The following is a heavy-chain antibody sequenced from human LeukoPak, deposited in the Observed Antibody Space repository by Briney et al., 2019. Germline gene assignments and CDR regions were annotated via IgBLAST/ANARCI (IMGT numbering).Heavy chain of an antibody. CDR3: ARVTVGVCSSTSCQRGFGY. CDR2: MNPNSGNT. Sequence: GGSAMIFCNDAGYNFITYYINWLRQATGQELLWMGWMNPNSGNTGYAQKFQGRVTMTRNTSISTAYMELSSLRSEDTAVYYCARVTVGVCSSTSCQRGFGYWGQGTLVTVSS. V-gene: IGHV1-8*01. D-gene: IGHD2-2*01. CDR1: GYNFITYY. J-gene: IGHJ4*02.